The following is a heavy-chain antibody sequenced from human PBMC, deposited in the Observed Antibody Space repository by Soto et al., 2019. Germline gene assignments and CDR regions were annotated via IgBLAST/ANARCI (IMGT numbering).Heavy chain of an antibody. Sequence: SETLSLTCTVSGGSLSSGGYYWSWIRQHPGRGLEWIGYIYYSGSTYYNPSLKSRVTISVDTSKNQFSLKLSSVTAADTAVYYCARGRIMITFGGVIVISWFDPWGQGTLVTVSS. CDR2: IYYSGST. D-gene: IGHD3-16*02. V-gene: IGHV4-31*03. CDR3: ARGRIMITFGGVIVISWFDP. J-gene: IGHJ5*02. CDR1: GGSLSSGGYY.